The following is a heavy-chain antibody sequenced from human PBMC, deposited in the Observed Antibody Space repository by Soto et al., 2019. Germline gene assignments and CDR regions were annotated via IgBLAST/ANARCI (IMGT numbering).Heavy chain of an antibody. V-gene: IGHV4-39*01. J-gene: IGHJ4*02. CDR2: IYYSGST. CDR1: GGSISSSSYY. D-gene: IGHD3-10*01. Sequence: QLQLQESGPGLVKPSETLSLTCTVSGGSISSSSYYWGWIRQPPGKGLEWIGSIYYSGSTYYNPSLKSRVTISVDTSKNQFSLKLSSVTAADTAVYYCARRGRGAVPPFAYWGQGTLVTVSS. CDR3: ARRGRGAVPPFAY.